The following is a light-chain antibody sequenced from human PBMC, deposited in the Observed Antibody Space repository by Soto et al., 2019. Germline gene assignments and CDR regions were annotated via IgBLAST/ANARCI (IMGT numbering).Light chain of an antibody. V-gene: IGKV3-20*01. CDR2: GSS. J-gene: IGKJ1*01. CDR3: QQYGSSRT. CDR1: QSVSSSY. Sequence: DIVLTQSPGTLSLSPGERATLSCRASQSVSSSYLAWYQQKPGQALRLLIYGSSSRATGIADRFSGSGSGTAFTLKSSRLEPEDFAMYYWQQYGSSRTFGQGTKVEIK.